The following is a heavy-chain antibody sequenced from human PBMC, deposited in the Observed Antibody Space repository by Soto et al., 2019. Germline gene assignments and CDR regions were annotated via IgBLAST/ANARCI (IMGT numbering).Heavy chain of an antibody. CDR3: ARRKERSGPHYFDY. D-gene: IGHD6-25*01. CDR1: GYTFTGYY. J-gene: IGHJ4*02. V-gene: IGHV1-8*02. Sequence: GASVKVSCKASGYTFTGYYMHWVRQATGQGLEWMGWMNPYSGNTGYAQKFQGRVTVTRNTSISTVYMELSGLRPDDTAVYYCARRKERSGPHYFDYWGQGSQVTVSS. CDR2: MNPYSGNT.